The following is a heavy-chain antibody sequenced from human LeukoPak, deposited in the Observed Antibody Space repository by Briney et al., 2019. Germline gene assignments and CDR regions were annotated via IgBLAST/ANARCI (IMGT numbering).Heavy chain of an antibody. V-gene: IGHV3-48*02. CDR3: ARVWQDYSGVDY. D-gene: IGHD2-21*01. Sequence: GGSLRLSCAASGFTFSSYAMSWVRQAPGKGLEWISYISTTGTTIHYADSVKGRFAISRDNAKSSLYLQMNSLRDEDTVVYYCARVWQDYSGVDYWGQGTLVTVSS. CDR2: ISTTGTTI. CDR1: GFTFSSYA. J-gene: IGHJ4*02.